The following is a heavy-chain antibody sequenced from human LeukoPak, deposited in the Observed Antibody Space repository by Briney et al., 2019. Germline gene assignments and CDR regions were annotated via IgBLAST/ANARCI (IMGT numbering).Heavy chain of an antibody. J-gene: IGHJ6*02. CDR3: ARRLAVAGRGYYGMDV. D-gene: IGHD6-19*01. CDR2: IYPGDSDT. V-gene: IGHV5-51*01. CDR1: GYRFASHW. Sequence: GESLKISFKGSGYRFASHWIGWVRQMPGKGLEWMGNIYPGDSDTRYSPPFQGQVTISADKSINTAYLQWSSLKASDSAMYYCARRLAVAGRGYYGMDVWGQGTTVTVSS.